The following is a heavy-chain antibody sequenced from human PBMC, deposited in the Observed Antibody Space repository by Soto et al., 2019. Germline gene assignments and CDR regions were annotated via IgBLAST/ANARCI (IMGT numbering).Heavy chain of an antibody. CDR1: GGSFSNYA. J-gene: IGHJ6*02. CDR3: ARSEGEMTTAKYYYYAVDV. D-gene: IGHD1-26*01. CDR2: IIPGFGTA. Sequence: QVQLVQSGAEVKKPGSSVKVSCKASGGSFSNYAFSWVRQAPGQGLEWMAGIIPGFGTAEYAQKFVSRLSISADDSTATFYMDLSRLTSEDMAVYYCARSEGEMTTAKYYYYAVDVWGQGTTVTVS. V-gene: IGHV1-69*01.